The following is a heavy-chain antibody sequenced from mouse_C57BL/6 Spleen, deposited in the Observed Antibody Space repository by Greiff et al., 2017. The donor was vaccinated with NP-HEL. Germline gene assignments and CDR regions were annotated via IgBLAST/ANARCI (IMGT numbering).Heavy chain of an antibody. CDR1: GYTFTDYN. CDR2: INPNNGGT. CDR3: ARCPYGSSWYFDV. Sequence: EVKLQESGPELVKPGASVKIPCKASGYTFTDYNMDWVKQSHGKSLEWIGDINPNNGGTIYNQKFKGKATLTVDKSSSTAYMELRSLTSEDTAVYYCARCPYGSSWYFDVWGTGTTVTVSS. D-gene: IGHD1-1*01. J-gene: IGHJ1*03. V-gene: IGHV1-18*01.